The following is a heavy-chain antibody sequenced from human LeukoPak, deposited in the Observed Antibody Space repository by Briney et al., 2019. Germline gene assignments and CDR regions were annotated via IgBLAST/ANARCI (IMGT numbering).Heavy chain of an antibody. CDR1: GFTFSSYS. D-gene: IGHD3/OR15-3a*01. CDR2: ISSSSSYI. V-gene: IGHV3-21*01. CDR3: ARDEDFNWFDP. J-gene: IGHJ5*02. Sequence: GGSLRLSCAASGFTFSSYSMNWVRQAPGKGLEWVSSISSSSSYIYYADSVKGRFTISRDNAKNSLYLQMNSLRAEDTAVYYCARDEDFNWFDPWGQGTLVTVSS.